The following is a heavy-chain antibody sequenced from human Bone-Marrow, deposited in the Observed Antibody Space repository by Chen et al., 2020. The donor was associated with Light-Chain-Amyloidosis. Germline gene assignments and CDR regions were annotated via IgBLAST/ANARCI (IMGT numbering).Heavy chain of an antibody. CDR1: VVSINNYY. CDR2: FYHTGSA. CDR3: ARAQPLDEFWSSIRGWFDP. Sequence: QVQLQESGPGLFNPSETLSLTCKVSVVSINNYYWSCIRQPPGKGLQWIGYFYHTGSAHSNPSFGSRLSMSVDRPKTQFPLKLRSVTAADTAVYYWARAQPLDEFWSSIRGWFDPWGKGTLVTVS. J-gene: IGHJ5*02. V-gene: IGHV4-59*01. D-gene: IGHD3-3*01.